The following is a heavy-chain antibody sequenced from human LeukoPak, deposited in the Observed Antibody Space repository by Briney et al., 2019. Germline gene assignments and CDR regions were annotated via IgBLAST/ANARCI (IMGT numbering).Heavy chain of an antibody. CDR1: GFTFSTYA. Sequence: GGSLRLSCAASGFTFSTYAMSWVRQAPGKRLEWVSGISGSGDTTYYADSVKGRFTISRDNSKNTLYLQMNSLRAEDTAVYYCAKDLRPMVRGVSPPLFDYWGQGTLVTVSS. CDR2: ISGSGDTT. V-gene: IGHV3-23*01. D-gene: IGHD3-10*01. CDR3: AKDLRPMVRGVSPPLFDY. J-gene: IGHJ4*02.